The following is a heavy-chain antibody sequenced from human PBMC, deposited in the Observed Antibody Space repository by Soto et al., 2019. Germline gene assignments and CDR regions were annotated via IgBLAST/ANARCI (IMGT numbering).Heavy chain of an antibody. CDR2: ISSSSSYI. J-gene: IGHJ6*02. V-gene: IGHV3-21*01. D-gene: IGHD5-12*01. CDR1: GFTFSSYS. CDR3: ARGRRGGYGANGMDV. Sequence: GGSLRLSCAASGFTFSSYSMNWVRQAPGKGLEWVSSISSSSSYIYYADSVKGRFTISSDNAKNSLYLQMNSLRAEDTAVYYCARGRRGGYGANGMDVWGQGTTVTVSS.